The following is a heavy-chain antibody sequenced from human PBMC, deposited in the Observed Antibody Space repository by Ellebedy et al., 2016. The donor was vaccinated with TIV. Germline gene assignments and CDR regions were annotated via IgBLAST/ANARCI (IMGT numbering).Heavy chain of an antibody. D-gene: IGHD1-26*01. J-gene: IGHJ4*02. V-gene: IGHV3-30*02. CDR1: GFTFSSYG. CDR2: IWYDGSNK. CDR3: AKDRYAYSGSYCDY. Sequence: GESLKISXAASGFTFSSYGMHWVRQAPGKGLEWVAVIWYDGSNKYYADSVKGRFTISRDNSKNTLYLQMNSLRAEDTAVYYCAKDRYAYSGSYCDYWGQGTLVTVSS.